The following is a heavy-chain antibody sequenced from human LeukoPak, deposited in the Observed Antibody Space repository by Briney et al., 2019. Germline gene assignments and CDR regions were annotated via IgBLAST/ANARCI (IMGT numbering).Heavy chain of an antibody. Sequence: TPSETLSLTCTVSGGSISSGDYYWSWIRQPLGKGLEWIGYIYYSGSTYYNPSLKSRVTISVDTSKNQFSLKLSSVTAADTAVYYCARGTYDSSGYYRYWGQGTLVTVSS. CDR1: GGSISSGDYY. J-gene: IGHJ4*02. V-gene: IGHV4-30-4*08. CDR3: ARGTYDSSGYYRY. CDR2: IYYSGST. D-gene: IGHD3-22*01.